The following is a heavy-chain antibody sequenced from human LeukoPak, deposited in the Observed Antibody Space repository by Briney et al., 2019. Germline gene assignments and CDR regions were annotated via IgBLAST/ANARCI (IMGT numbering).Heavy chain of an antibody. CDR2: ISGSGNTT. V-gene: IGHV3-23*01. CDR1: GFTFSNYA. CDR3: AKEGRSLQTY. Sequence: GGSLRLSCAASGFTFSNYAMSWVRQAPGKGLEWVSAISGSGNTTYFGDSVTGRFTISRDNPKNTVYLQMNSLRVEDTAVYYCAKEGRSLQTYWGQGTLVTVSS. J-gene: IGHJ4*02. D-gene: IGHD5-24*01.